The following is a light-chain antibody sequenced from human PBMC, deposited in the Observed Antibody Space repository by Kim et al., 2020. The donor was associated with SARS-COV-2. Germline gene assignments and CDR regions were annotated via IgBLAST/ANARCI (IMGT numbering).Light chain of an antibody. Sequence: LSPGDRAPLPCRASQSLTTYLAWYQQKPGQAPRLLIYDASNRATGIPARFSGSGSGTDFTLTISSLEPEDFAVYYCEQRYSWPLTFGGGTKVDIK. V-gene: IGKV3-11*01. J-gene: IGKJ4*01. CDR3: EQRYSWPLT. CDR1: QSLTTY. CDR2: DAS.